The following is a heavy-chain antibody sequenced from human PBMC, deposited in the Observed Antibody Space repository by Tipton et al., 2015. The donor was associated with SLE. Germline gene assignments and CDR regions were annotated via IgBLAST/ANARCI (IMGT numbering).Heavy chain of an antibody. CDR3: VAVNQFIQQQLSY. CDR1: DYSITSGHY. D-gene: IGHD1-1*01. CDR2: IYHRGTT. Sequence: TLSLTCTVSDYSITSGHYWGWVRQPPGKGLGWIGSIYHRGTTYYSPSLQSRVIISVDTSKNQFSLKLSSVTAADTAVYYCVAVNQFIQQQLSYWGQGTLVTVSS. V-gene: IGHV4-38-2*02. J-gene: IGHJ4*02.